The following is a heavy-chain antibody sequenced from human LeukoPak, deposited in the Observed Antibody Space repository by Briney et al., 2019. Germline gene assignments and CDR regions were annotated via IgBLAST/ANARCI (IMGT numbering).Heavy chain of an antibody. CDR1: GGSISSYY. V-gene: IGHV4-59*01. J-gene: IGHJ4*02. Sequence: SETLSLTCTVSGGSISSYYWSWIRQPPGKGLEWIGYIYYSGSTNYNPSLKSRVTISVDTSKNQFSLKLRSVTAADTAVYYCARVTGYVIEDNFDYWGQGTLVTISS. CDR3: ARVTGYVIEDNFDY. D-gene: IGHD2-15*01. CDR2: IYYSGST.